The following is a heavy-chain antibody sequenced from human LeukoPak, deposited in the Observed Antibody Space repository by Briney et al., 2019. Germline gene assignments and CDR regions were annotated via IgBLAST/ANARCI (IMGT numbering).Heavy chain of an antibody. CDR2: ISGSGGST. CDR3: AKGWDRSSWSPMDV. CDR1: GFTFSSYA. V-gene: IGHV3-23*01. J-gene: IGHJ6*02. Sequence: GGSLRLSCAASGFTFSSYAMSWVRQAPGEGLEWVSAISGSGGSTYYADSVKGRFTISRDNSKNTLYLQMNSLRAEDTAVYYCAKGWDRSSWSPMDVWGQGTTVTVSS. D-gene: IGHD6-13*01.